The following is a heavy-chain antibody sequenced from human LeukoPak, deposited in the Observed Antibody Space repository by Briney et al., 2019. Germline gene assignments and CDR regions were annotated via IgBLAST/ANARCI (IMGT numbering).Heavy chain of an antibody. D-gene: IGHD3-10*01. Sequence: SSETLSLTCTVSGGSISSSNYLWGWVRQPPGKGLEWIGIAFSAGSTYYNPSLKSRVTISVDTSMNQFSLRLNSVIGADTAVYYCARRTSGKNWFDPWGQGTLVTVSS. J-gene: IGHJ5*02. CDR3: ARRTSGKNWFDP. V-gene: IGHV4-39*01. CDR1: GGSISSSNYL. CDR2: AFSAGST.